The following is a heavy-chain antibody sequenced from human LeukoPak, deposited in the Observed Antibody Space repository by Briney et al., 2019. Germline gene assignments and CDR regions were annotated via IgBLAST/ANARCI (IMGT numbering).Heavy chain of an antibody. CDR2: INPNSGGT. Sequence: ASVKVSCKASGYTFTGYYMHWVRQAPGQGLEWMGWINPNSGGTNYAQKFQGRVTMTRDTSISTAYVELSRLRSDDTAVYYCARSITMVRGVIITRPFYGMDVWGQGTTVTVSS. CDR1: GYTFTGYY. CDR3: ARSITMVRGVIITRPFYGMDV. D-gene: IGHD3-10*01. J-gene: IGHJ6*02. V-gene: IGHV1-2*02.